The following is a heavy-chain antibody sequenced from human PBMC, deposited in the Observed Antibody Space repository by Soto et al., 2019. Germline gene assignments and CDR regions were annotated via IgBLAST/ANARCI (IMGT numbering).Heavy chain of an antibody. Sequence: SVTVSCKASGYIFTSYYIHWVRQAPGQGLEWMGGIIPIFGTANYAQKFQGRVTITADESTSTAYMELSSLRSEDTAVYYCATSLGYSYGTRAFDIWGQGTMVTVSS. V-gene: IGHV1-69*13. D-gene: IGHD5-18*01. CDR1: GYIFTSYY. J-gene: IGHJ3*02. CDR2: IIPIFGTA. CDR3: ATSLGYSYGTRAFDI.